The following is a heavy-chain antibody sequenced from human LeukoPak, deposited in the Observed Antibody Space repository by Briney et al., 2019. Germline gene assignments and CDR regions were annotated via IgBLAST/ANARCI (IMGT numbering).Heavy chain of an antibody. Sequence: RASVKVSCKASNNTLSNNGITWVRQAPGQGLEWMGWINPNSGGTNYAQKFQGRVTMTRDTSISTAYMELSRLRSDDTAVYYCARAYLYDILTGDIWGQGTMVTVSS. D-gene: IGHD3-9*01. CDR1: NNTLSNNG. CDR2: INPNSGGT. CDR3: ARAYLYDILTGDI. V-gene: IGHV1-2*02. J-gene: IGHJ3*02.